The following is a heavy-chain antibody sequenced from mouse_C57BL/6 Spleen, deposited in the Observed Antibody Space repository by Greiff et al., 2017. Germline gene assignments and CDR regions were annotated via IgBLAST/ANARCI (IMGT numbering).Heavy chain of an antibody. J-gene: IGHJ4*01. D-gene: IGHD4-1*01. CDR2: INPSSGYT. Sequence: QVQLQQSGAELARPGASVKMSCKASGYTLTSYTMHWVKQRPGQGLEWIGYINPSSGYTKYNQKFKDKATLTADKSSSTAYMQLSSLTSEDSAVXYCARACWDGAMDYWGQGTSVTVSS. V-gene: IGHV1-4*01. CDR1: GYTLTSYT. CDR3: ARACWDGAMDY.